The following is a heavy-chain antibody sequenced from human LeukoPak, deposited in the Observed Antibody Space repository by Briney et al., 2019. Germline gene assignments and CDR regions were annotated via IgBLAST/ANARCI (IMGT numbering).Heavy chain of an antibody. Sequence: SVKVSCKASGGTFSSYAISWVRQAPGQGLEWMGGIIPIFGTANYAQKFQGRVTMTRDMSTSTVYMELSSLRSEDTAVYYCASGDGYFDYWGQGTLVTVSS. CDR1: GGTFSSYA. CDR2: IIPIFGTA. V-gene: IGHV1-69*05. CDR3: ASGDGYFDY. D-gene: IGHD5-24*01. J-gene: IGHJ4*02.